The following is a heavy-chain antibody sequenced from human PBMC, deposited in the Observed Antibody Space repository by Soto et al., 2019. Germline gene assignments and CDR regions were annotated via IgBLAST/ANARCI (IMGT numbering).Heavy chain of an antibody. D-gene: IGHD2-2*01. CDR1: GYTLTELS. CDR2: FDPEDGET. Sequence: QVQLVQSGAEVKKPGASVKVSCKVSGYTLTELSMHWVRQAPGKGLEWMGGFDPEDGETIYAQKFQGRVTMTEDTSTDTAYMELSSLRSEDTAVYYCATFNCSSTWPVYCYYMDVWGKGTTVTVSS. J-gene: IGHJ6*03. CDR3: ATFNCSSTWPVYCYYMDV. V-gene: IGHV1-24*01.